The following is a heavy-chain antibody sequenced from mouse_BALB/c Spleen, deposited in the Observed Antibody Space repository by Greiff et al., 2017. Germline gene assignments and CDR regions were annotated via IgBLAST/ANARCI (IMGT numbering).Heavy chain of an antibody. CDR1: GFTFSSFG. V-gene: IGHV5-17*02. Sequence: EVQRVESGGGLVQPGGSRKLSCAASGFTFSSFGMHWVRQAPEKGLEWVAYISSGSSTIYYADTVKGRFTISRDNPKNTLFLQMTSLRSEDTAMYYCARLRGYDDYWGQGTTLTVSS. J-gene: IGHJ2*01. D-gene: IGHD2-2*01. CDR2: ISSGSSTI. CDR3: ARLRGYDDY.